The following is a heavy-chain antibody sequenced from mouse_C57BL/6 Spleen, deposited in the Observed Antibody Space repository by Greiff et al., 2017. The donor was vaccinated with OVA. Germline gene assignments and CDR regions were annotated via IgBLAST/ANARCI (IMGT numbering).Heavy chain of an antibody. CDR2: ISSGSSTI. CDR3: ARRENYYGSSYGGVYFDY. CDR1: GFTFSDYG. J-gene: IGHJ2*01. Sequence: DVQLVESGGGLVKPGGSLKLSCAASGFTFSDYGMHWVRQAPEKGLEWVAYISSGSSTIYYADTVKGRFTISRDNAKNTLFLQMTSLRSEDTAMYYCARRENYYGSSYGGVYFDYWGQGTTLTVSS. V-gene: IGHV5-17*01. D-gene: IGHD1-1*01.